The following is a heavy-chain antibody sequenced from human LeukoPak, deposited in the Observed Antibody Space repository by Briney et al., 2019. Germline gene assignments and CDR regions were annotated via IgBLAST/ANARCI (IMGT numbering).Heavy chain of an antibody. Sequence: PSETLSLTCTVSGGSISSSSYYWGWIRQPPGKGLEWIGSIYYSGSTYYNPSLKSRVTMSVDTSKNQFSLKLSSVTAADTAVYYCARHRGVEWFADYWGQGTLVTVSS. D-gene: IGHD3-3*01. V-gene: IGHV4-39*01. CDR3: ARHRGVEWFADY. CDR2: IYYSGST. J-gene: IGHJ4*02. CDR1: GGSISSSSYY.